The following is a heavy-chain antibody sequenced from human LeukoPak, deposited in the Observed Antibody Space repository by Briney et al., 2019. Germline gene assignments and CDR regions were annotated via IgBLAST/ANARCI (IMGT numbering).Heavy chain of an antibody. D-gene: IGHD2-15*01. CDR1: GFTFSSYA. J-gene: IGHJ4*02. CDR2: ISDSGGRT. V-gene: IGHV3-23*01. Sequence: GGSLRLSCAASGFTFSSYALNWDRQAPGKGLEWVSGISDSGGRTYYADSVKGRFTISRDNSEKTLFLQMNSLRADDTALYYCAKGYCSGGSCPNDYWGQGTLVTVSS. CDR3: AKGYCSGGSCPNDY.